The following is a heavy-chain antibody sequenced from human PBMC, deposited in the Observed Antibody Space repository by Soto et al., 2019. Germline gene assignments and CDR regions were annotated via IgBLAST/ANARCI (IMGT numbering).Heavy chain of an antibody. J-gene: IGHJ4*02. CDR1: GGSISSTSFY. Sequence: LQLQASGPGLVKPSETLSLTCTVSGGSISSTSFYWGWIRQPPGKGLEWMGTIYYNGATYYNPAPKSRVTMTVDTSKNQFSLKLSSVTAEDTAVYYCAKEARGSTWYGGDFWGQGTLVTVS. V-gene: IGHV4-39*02. CDR3: AKEARGSTWYGGDF. D-gene: IGHD6-13*01. CDR2: IYYNGAT.